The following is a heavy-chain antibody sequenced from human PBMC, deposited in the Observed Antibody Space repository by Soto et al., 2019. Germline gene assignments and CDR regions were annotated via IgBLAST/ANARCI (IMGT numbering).Heavy chain of an antibody. CDR2: ISYDGSNK. D-gene: IGHD5-12*01. CDR3: ARDGRRWLQSYYFDY. V-gene: IGHV3-30-3*01. CDR1: GFTFSSYA. Sequence: QVQLVESGGGVVQPGRSLRLSCAASGFTFSSYAMHWVRQAPGKGLEWVAVISYDGSNKYYADSVKGRFTISRDNSKNTLYLQMNSLRAEDTAVYYCARDGRRWLQSYYFDYWGQGTLVTVSS. J-gene: IGHJ4*02.